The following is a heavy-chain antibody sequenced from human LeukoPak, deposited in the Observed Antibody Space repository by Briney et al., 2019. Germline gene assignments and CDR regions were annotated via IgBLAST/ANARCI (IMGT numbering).Heavy chain of an antibody. Sequence: GESLKISCKASGYSFTSYWIGWVRQMPGKGLEWMGIIYPGDSDTRYSPSFQGQVTISADKSISTAYLQWSSLKASDTAMYYCARHYRAAAGTSWFDPWGQGTLVTVSS. V-gene: IGHV5-51*01. J-gene: IGHJ5*02. D-gene: IGHD6-13*01. CDR3: ARHYRAAAGTSWFDP. CDR1: GYSFTSYW. CDR2: IYPGDSDT.